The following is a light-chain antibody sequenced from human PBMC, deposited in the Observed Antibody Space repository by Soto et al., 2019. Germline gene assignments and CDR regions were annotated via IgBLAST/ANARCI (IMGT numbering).Light chain of an antibody. CDR3: ASWDDRLGAVI. Sequence: SYELTQPPSVSVSPGQTASITCSGDKLGDKYACWYQQKPGQSPVLVIYQDSKRPSGVPERISGSKFGTAASLAISGLRSEDEAVYYCASWDDRLGAVIFGGGTKVTVL. J-gene: IGLJ2*01. V-gene: IGLV3-1*01. CDR2: QDS. CDR1: KLGDKY.